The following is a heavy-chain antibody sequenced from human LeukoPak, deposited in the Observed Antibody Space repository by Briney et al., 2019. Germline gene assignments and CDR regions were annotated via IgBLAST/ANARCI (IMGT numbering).Heavy chain of an antibody. CDR2: IYSTGST. CDR3: ASRTTVTNALSFDF. V-gene: IGHV4-38-2*01. J-gene: IGHJ4*02. D-gene: IGHD4-11*01. CDR1: GYFVSSAYY. Sequence: PSETQTLTCDVSGYFVSSAYYWGWIRQSPGKGLEWIGNIYSTGSTYYNPSLQSRVTISVDASKNQFSLRLSSLTSAARAVYYCASRTTVTNALSFDFWGQGIVVTVSS.